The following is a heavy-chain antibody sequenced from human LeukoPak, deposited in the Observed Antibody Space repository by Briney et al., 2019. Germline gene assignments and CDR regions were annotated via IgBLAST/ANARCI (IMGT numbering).Heavy chain of an antibody. V-gene: IGHV1-69*05. CDR1: GYTLTELS. J-gene: IGHJ5*02. D-gene: IGHD2-2*01. CDR2: IIPIFGTA. Sequence: SVKVSCKVSGYTLTELSMHWVRQAPGKGLEWMGGIIPIFGTANYAQKFQGRVTITTDESTSTAYMELSSLRSEDTAVYYCARVGYCSSTSCYDWFDPWGQGTLVTVSS. CDR3: ARVGYCSSTSCYDWFDP.